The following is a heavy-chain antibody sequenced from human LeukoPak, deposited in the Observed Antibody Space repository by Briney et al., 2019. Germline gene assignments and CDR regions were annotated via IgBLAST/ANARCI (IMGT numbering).Heavy chain of an antibody. CDR1: GGSISSCDYY. D-gene: IGHD4-17*01. V-gene: IGHV4-30-4*01. CDR2: IYYSGST. J-gene: IGHJ4*02. Sequence: SETLSLTCTVSGGSISSCDYYWSWIRQPPGKGLEWIGYIYYSGSTYYNPSLKSRVTISLDTSKNQFSLKLSSVTAADTAVYYCARGQGTVTTHWGQGTLVTVSS. CDR3: ARGQGTVTTH.